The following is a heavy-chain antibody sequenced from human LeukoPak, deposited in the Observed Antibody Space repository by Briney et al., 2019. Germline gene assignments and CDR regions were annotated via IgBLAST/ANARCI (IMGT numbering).Heavy chain of an antibody. CDR1: GFTFSSYA. CDR2: ISSSSSYT. J-gene: IGHJ4*02. D-gene: IGHD3-16*01. Sequence: PGGSLRLSCAASGFTFSSYAMSWVRQAPGKGLEWVSYISSSSSYTNYADSVKGRFTISRDNAKNSLYLQMNSLRAEDTAVYYCARDWGRGGPPDYWGQGTLVTVSS. V-gene: IGHV3-11*05. CDR3: ARDWGRGGPPDY.